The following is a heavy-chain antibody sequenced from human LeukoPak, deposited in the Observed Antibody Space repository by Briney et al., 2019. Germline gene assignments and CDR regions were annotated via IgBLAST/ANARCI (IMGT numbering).Heavy chain of an antibody. CDR2: ISYDGSNK. Sequence: TGGSLRLSCAASGFTFSSYAMHWVRQAPGKGLEWVAVISYDGSNKYYADSVKGRFTISRDNSKNMLYLQMNSLRAEDTAVYYCARGLLLSQYYYYGMDVWGQGTTVTVSS. CDR3: ARGLLLSQYYYYGMDV. J-gene: IGHJ6*02. D-gene: IGHD2-21*02. V-gene: IGHV3-30-3*01. CDR1: GFTFSSYA.